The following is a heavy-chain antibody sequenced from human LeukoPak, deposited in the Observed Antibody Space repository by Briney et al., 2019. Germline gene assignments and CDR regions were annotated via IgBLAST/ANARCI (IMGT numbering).Heavy chain of an antibody. CDR1: GFTFSSYS. CDR2: ISSSSSYI. CDR3: ARGGAARLVLNYVD. D-gene: IGHD2-8*01. J-gene: IGHJ4*02. Sequence: PGGSLRLSCAASGFTFSSYSMNWVRQAPGKGLEWVSSISSSSSYIYYADSVKGRFTISRDNAKNSLYLQMNSLRAEDTAVYYCARGGAARLVLNYVDWGQGTLVTVSS. V-gene: IGHV3-21*01.